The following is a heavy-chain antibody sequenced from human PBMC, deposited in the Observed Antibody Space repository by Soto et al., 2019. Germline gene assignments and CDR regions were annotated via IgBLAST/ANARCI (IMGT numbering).Heavy chain of an antibody. J-gene: IGHJ5*02. CDR3: ARAITKWELSNWFDP. CDR2: ISSSSSYI. CDR1: GFTFSSYS. D-gene: IGHD1-26*01. V-gene: IGHV3-21*01. Sequence: GGSLRLSCAASGFTFSSYSMNWVRQAPGKGLEWVSSISSSSSYIYYADSVKGRFTISRDNAKNSLYLQMNSLRAEDTAVYYCARAITKWELSNWFDPWGQGTLVTVS.